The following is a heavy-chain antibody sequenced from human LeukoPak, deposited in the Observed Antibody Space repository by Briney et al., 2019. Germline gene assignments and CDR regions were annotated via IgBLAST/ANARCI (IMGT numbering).Heavy chain of an antibody. D-gene: IGHD4-17*01. J-gene: IGHJ4*02. Sequence: GGTLRFSCAASGFTFSSYGMSWVRQAPGKGLEWVSSISSSSSYIYYADSVKGRFTISRDNAKNSLYLQMNSLRAEDTAVYYCARGTTVTTDDYFDYWGQGTLVTVSS. V-gene: IGHV3-21*01. CDR2: ISSSSSYI. CDR1: GFTFSSYG. CDR3: ARGTTVTTDDYFDY.